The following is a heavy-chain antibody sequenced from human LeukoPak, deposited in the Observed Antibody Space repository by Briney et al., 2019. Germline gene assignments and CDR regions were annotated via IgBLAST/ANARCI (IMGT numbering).Heavy chain of an antibody. Sequence: SETLSLTCSVSRGSISTYYWSWIRQPPGKGLEWIGFVFYSGTTNSNPSVKSRVTMSVDMSKNHLSLELTSVTAADSAVYYCARSRSSSHYYFDTWGQGTLVSVSS. CDR3: ARSRSSSHYYFDT. CDR1: RGSISTYY. CDR2: VFYSGTT. D-gene: IGHD6-19*01. J-gene: IGHJ4*02. V-gene: IGHV4-59*01.